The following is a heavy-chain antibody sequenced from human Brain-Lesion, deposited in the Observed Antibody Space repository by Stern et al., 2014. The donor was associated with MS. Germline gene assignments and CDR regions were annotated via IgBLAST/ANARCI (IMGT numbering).Heavy chain of an antibody. V-gene: IGHV4-61*02. D-gene: IGHD5-18*01. CDR2: IHPSGSA. CDR3: ASGYRIFDY. CDR1: GGSISSGSDY. J-gene: IGHJ4*02. Sequence: QVQLQESGPGLVKPSQTLSLTCTVSGGSISSGSDYWSWIRQPVGKGLEWIGRIHPSGSAFSTPSLKSRFTISTDTSMNQFSLELTSATAADTAIYYCASGYRIFDYWGQGILVTVSS.